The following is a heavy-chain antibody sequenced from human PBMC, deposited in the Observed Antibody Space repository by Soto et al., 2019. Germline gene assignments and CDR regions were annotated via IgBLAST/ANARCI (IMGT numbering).Heavy chain of an antibody. CDR1: VFTFSSYISYA. V-gene: IGHV3-30-3*01. J-gene: IGHJ4*02. D-gene: IGHD3-16*01. CDR3: ARDQGGTSSQTYFFDY. Sequence: LXLSCAASVFTFSSYISYAMHWVRQAPGKGLEWVAFISYDGSNEFYADSVTGRFTISRDNSKNTLYLHMNSLRSEDTAVYYCARDQGGTSSQTYFFDYWGQGSLVTVSS. CDR2: ISYDGSNE.